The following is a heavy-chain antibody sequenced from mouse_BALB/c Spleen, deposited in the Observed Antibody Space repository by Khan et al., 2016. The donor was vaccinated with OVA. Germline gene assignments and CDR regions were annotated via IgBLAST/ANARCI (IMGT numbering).Heavy chain of an antibody. Sequence: QIQLVQSGPELKKPGETVKISCKASGYTFTDYSMHWVKQAPGKGLKWMGWINTETGEPTYVDDFKGRFAFSLETSASTAYLQINNLKNEDTATYFCARSFYYGASFDYWGQGTTLTVSS. D-gene: IGHD1-1*01. CDR3: ARSFYYGASFDY. J-gene: IGHJ2*01. CDR2: INTETGEP. V-gene: IGHV9-2-1*01. CDR1: GYTFTDYS.